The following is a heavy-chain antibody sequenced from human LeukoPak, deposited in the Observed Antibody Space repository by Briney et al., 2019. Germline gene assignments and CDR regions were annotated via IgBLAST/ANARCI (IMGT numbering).Heavy chain of an antibody. J-gene: IGHJ4*02. CDR2: ISSSISYT. D-gene: IGHD6-19*01. Sequence: GGSLRLSCAASGFTFSDYYMSWIRQAPGKGLEWLSYISSSISYTNYADSVKGLFTISRDNAKNSLYLQMNSLRAEDTAVYYYARAVAGDYFDYWGQGTLVTVSS. V-gene: IGHV3-11*06. CDR3: ARAVAGDYFDY. CDR1: GFTFSDYY.